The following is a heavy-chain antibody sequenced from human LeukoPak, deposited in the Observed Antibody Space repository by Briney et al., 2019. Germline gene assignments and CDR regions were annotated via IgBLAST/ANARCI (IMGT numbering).Heavy chain of an antibody. Sequence: ASVKVSCKASGYTFTGYYMHWVRQAPGQGLEWMGWINPNSGGTNYAQKFQGRVTITRDMSTSTAYMELSSLRSEDTAVYYCAALTKQQLIHWGQGTLVTVSS. CDR1: GYTFTGYY. CDR3: AALTKQQLIH. V-gene: IGHV1-2*02. J-gene: IGHJ4*02. CDR2: INPNSGGT. D-gene: IGHD6-13*01.